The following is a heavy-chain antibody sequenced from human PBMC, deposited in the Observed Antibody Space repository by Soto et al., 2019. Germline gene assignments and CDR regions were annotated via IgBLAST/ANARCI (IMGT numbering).Heavy chain of an antibody. J-gene: IGHJ6*02. Sequence: EVQLVESGGGLVKPGGSLRLSCAASGFTLSTYNMNWVRQAPGKGLEWVSSISSSSNHIYYADSVKGRSTISRDNANNSLYLQMNSLRAEDTAIYYCAKDRGRGSPVSGGMDVWGQGTTVTVSS. CDR2: ISSSSNHI. V-gene: IGHV3-21*01. CDR1: GFTLSTYN. CDR3: AKDRGRGSPVSGGMDV. D-gene: IGHD3-10*01.